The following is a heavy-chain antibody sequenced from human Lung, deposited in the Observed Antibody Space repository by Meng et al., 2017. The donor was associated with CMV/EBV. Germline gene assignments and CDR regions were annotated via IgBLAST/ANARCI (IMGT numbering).Heavy chain of an antibody. J-gene: IGHJ4*02. CDR3: AKDGRYCSSTSCFYYFDY. Sequence: GGSPKIXREGPGWTHDDYTMQWVRQAPGKGLEWVSLISWDGGSTDYADSVKCRFTISRDNSKNSLYLQMNSLRTEDTALYYCAKDGRYCSSTSCFYYFDYWGQG. CDR1: GWTHDDYT. V-gene: IGHV3-43*01. CDR2: ISWDGGST. D-gene: IGHD2-2*01.